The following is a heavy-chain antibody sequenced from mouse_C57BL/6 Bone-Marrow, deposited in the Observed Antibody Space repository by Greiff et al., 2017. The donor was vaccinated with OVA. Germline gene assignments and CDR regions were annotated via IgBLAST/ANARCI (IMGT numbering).Heavy chain of an antibody. CDR1: GYSITSGYY. CDR2: ISYDGSN. J-gene: IGHJ1*03. D-gene: IGHD1-1*01. V-gene: IGHV3-6*01. Sequence: EVQLQQSGPGLVKPSQSLSLTCSVTGYSITSGYYWNWIRQFPGNKLEWMGYISYDGSNNYNPSLKNRISITRDTSKNQFFLKLNSVTTEDTATXYCARSLFSSYWYFDVWGTGTTVTVSS. CDR3: ARSLFSSYWYFDV.